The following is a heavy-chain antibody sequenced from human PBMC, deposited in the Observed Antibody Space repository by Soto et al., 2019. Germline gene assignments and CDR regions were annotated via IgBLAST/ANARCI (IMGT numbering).Heavy chain of an antibody. J-gene: IGHJ4*02. CDR3: ARGGWGPPFDF. Sequence: ASVKVSCKVSGYTLTELSMHWVRRAPGKGLEWMGGFDPEDGETIYAQKIQGRVTMTEDTSTSTAYMELSSLRSEDTALYFCARGGWGPPFDFWGQGTPVTVSS. D-gene: IGHD3-16*01. V-gene: IGHV1-24*01. CDR2: FDPEDGET. CDR1: GYTLTELS.